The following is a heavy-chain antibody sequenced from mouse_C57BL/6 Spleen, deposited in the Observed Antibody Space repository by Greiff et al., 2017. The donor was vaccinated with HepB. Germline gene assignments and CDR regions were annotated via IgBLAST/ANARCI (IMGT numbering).Heavy chain of an antibody. CDR2: IHPSDSDT. CDR1: GYTFTSYW. Sequence: VKLQESGAELVKPGASVKVSCKASGYTFTSYWMHWVKQRPGQGLEWIGRIHPSDSDTNYNQKFKGKATLTVDKSSSTAYMQLSSLTSEDSAVYYCAIGRPSSWFAYWGQGTLVTVSA. CDR3: AIGRPSSWFAY. J-gene: IGHJ3*01. V-gene: IGHV1-74*01.